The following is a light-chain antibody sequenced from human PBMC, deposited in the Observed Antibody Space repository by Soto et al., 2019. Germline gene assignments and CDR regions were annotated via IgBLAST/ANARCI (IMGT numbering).Light chain of an antibody. CDR3: AAWDDPLNRPV. Sequence: QSVLTQPPSASGTPGQRVTISCSGSSSNIVSDTVNWYQQLPGTAPKLLIYNSDQRPSGVPDRFSGSKSATSAYLAISGLQAEDEAYYRCAAWDDPLNRPVFGGGTKLTVL. V-gene: IGLV1-44*01. CDR2: NSD. J-gene: IGLJ3*02. CDR1: SSNIVSDT.